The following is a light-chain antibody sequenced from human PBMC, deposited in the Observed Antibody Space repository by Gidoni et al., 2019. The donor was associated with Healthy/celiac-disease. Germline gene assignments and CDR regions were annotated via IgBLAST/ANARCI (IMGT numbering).Light chain of an antibody. CDR2: AAS. V-gene: IGKV1-39*01. CDR1: QSISSY. J-gene: IGKJ3*01. CDR3: QQSYSTPRT. Sequence: DIQMTKYPSSLSASVGDRVTITCRASQSISSYLNWHQQKPGKAPKLLIYAASSLQSGVPSRLSGSGSGTDFTLTISSLQPEDFATYYCQQSYSTPRTFGPGTKVEIK.